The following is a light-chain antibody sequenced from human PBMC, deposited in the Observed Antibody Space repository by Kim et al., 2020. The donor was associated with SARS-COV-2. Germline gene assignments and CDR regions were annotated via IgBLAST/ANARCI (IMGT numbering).Light chain of an antibody. J-gene: IGLJ3*02. CDR3: QAAAGSKGV. V-gene: IGLV3-27*01. CDR1: ELAEKY. Sequence: SVSPGQTARITCSGDELAEKYAWWYQQKPGQAPVLVIYKDSKRPSGIPERFSGSSSGNTVTLTISGTQVKDEADYYCQAAAGSKGVFGGGTKVTVL. CDR2: KDS.